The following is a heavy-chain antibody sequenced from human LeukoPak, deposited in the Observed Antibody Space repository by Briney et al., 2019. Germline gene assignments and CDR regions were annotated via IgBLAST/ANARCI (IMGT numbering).Heavy chain of an antibody. D-gene: IGHD3-3*01. CDR2: ISGSGGST. J-gene: IGHJ4*02. CDR3: AKVALVGSTYYDFWSGYSASYFDF. V-gene: IGHV3-23*01. Sequence: GGSLRLSCAASGFTFSSYAMSWVRQAPGKGLEWVSAISGSGGSTYYADSVKGRFTISRDNSKNTLYLQMNSLRAEDTAVYYCAKVALVGSTYYDFWSGYSASYFDFWGQGTLVTVSS. CDR1: GFTFSSYA.